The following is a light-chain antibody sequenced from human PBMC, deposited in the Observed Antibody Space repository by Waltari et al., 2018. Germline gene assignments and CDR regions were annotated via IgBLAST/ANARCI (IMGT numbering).Light chain of an antibody. CDR1: SSNIGKNY. V-gene: IGLV1-51*02. CDR2: ENN. J-gene: IGLJ2*01. CDR3: GTWDSSLSAVV. Sequence: QSVLPQPPSVSAAPGQKVTISCSGSSSNIGKNYVYWYQHLPATAPELLIYENNKRPSGIPDRFSGSKSGTSATLGITGLQTGDEADYYCGTWDSSLSAVVFGGGTKLTVL.